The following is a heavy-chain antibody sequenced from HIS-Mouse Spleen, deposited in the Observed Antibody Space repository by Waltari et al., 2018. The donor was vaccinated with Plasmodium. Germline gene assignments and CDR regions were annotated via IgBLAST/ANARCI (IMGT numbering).Heavy chain of an antibody. V-gene: IGHV3-21*01. D-gene: IGHD3-9*01. CDR2: ISSSSSYI. J-gene: IGHJ2*01. CDR1: GFTFSSNS. Sequence: EVQLVVSGGGLVKPGGSLRLSCAASGFTFSSNSMNWFRQAPGKGLEWVSSISSSSSYIYYADSVKGRFTISRDNAKNSLYLQMNSLRAEDTAVYYCAREDILTGYYNDYWYFDLWGRGTLVTVSS. CDR3: AREDILTGYYNDYWYFDL.